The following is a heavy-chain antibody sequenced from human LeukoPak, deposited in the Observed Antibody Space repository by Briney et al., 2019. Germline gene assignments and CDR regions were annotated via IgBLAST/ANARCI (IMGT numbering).Heavy chain of an antibody. D-gene: IGHD4-23*01. CDR3: ARDRYGGNPDY. Sequence: SETLSLTCAVYGGSFSGYYWSWIRQPAGKGLEWIGRIYTSGSTNYNPSLKSRVTMSVDTSKNQFSLKLSSVTAADTAVYYCARDRYGGNPDYWGQGTLVTVSS. V-gene: IGHV4-4*07. CDR1: GGSFSGYY. J-gene: IGHJ4*02. CDR2: IYTSGST.